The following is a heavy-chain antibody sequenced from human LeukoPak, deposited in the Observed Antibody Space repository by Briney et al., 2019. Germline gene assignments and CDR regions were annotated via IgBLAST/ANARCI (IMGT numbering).Heavy chain of an antibody. CDR3: ARRLGYCSGGSCYANYFDY. D-gene: IGHD2-15*01. V-gene: IGHV5-51*01. Sequence: GASLKISCKGSGYSFTSYWIGWVRQLPGKGLEWMGIIYPGDSDTRYSPSFQGQVTISADKSISTAYLQWSSLKASDTAMYYCARRLGYCSGGSCYANYFDYWGQGTLVTVSS. CDR1: GYSFTSYW. CDR2: IYPGDSDT. J-gene: IGHJ4*02.